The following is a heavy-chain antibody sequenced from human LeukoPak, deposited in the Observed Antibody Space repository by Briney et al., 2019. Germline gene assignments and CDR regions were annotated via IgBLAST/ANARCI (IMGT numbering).Heavy chain of an antibody. CDR1: GFTFRSYW. D-gene: IGHD2-2*01. Sequence: GGSLRLSCAASGFTFRSYWMHWVRQAPGKGPVWVSRINSDGSSTSYADSVKGRFTISRDNAKNTLYLQMNSLRAEDTAVYYCAREGGYDCSSTSCYPDYWGQGTLVTVSS. CDR3: AREGGYDCSSTSCYPDY. V-gene: IGHV3-74*01. J-gene: IGHJ4*02. CDR2: INSDGSST.